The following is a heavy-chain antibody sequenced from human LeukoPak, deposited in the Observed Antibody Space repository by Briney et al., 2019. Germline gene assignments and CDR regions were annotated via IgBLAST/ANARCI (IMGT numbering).Heavy chain of an antibody. J-gene: IGHJ4*02. CDR2: VKEDGSET. D-gene: IGHD3-10*01. CDR1: GFTFSSHW. Sequence: GGSLRLSCAASGFTFSSHWMTWVRQAPGRGLEWVANVKEDGSETFYGDSVKGRFTISRDNAENSLNLQMNNLRPEDTAMYYCVRRLFGAISPGYLGQGTLVTVYS. V-gene: IGHV3-7*01. CDR3: VRRLFGAISPGY.